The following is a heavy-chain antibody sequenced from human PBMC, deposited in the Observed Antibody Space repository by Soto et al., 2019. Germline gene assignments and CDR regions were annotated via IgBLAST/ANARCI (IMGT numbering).Heavy chain of an antibody. CDR1: GGTFSSYA. J-gene: IGHJ6*02. V-gene: IGHV1-69*13. Sequence: SVKVSCKASGGTFSSYAISWVRQAPGQGLEWMGGIIPIFGTVNYAQKFQGRVTITADESTSTAYMELSSLRSEDTAVYYCARHDCISSSCYYHSSCGMDVWGQGTTVTVSS. CDR2: IIPIFGTV. D-gene: IGHD2-2*01. CDR3: ARHDCISSSCYYHSSCGMDV.